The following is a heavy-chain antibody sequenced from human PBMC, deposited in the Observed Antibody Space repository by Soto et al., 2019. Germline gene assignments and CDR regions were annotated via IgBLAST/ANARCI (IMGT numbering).Heavy chain of an antibody. Sequence: EVQLVESGGGLVQPGGSLRLSCAASGFTFSNYWMHWVRLGPGKGLVWVSRIKTDGSSTNYADSVKGRFTISRDNAKNTLYLEMNSLRAEDTAVYYCARGGLSNSGTYSKDSWGQGTLVTVSS. D-gene: IGHD3-10*01. V-gene: IGHV3-74*01. CDR2: IKTDGSST. J-gene: IGHJ4*02. CDR1: GFTFSNYW. CDR3: ARGGLSNSGTYSKDS.